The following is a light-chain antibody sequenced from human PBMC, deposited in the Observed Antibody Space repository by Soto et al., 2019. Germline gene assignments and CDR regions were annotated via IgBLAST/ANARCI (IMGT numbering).Light chain of an antibody. CDR1: QSVSSNY. CDR3: QQYGSSPGLFT. Sequence: EIVLTQSPGTLSLSPGERATLSYSASQSVSSNYLAWYQQKAGQAPRLLIYGSSSRATGIPDRFSGSGSGTDFTLAISRLEPGDFAVYFCQQYGSSPGLFTFGPGSKV. V-gene: IGKV3-20*01. CDR2: GSS. J-gene: IGKJ3*01.